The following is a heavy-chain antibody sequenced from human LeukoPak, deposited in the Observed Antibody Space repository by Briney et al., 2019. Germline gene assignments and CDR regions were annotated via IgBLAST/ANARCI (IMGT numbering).Heavy chain of an antibody. V-gene: IGHV1-8*01. CDR3: ARDGVDAFDI. CDR2: MDPNSGNT. Sequence: ASVKVSLKASGYTFASYDINWVSQATGQGVEWMGWMDPNSGNTGYAQKFQRRVTMTRNTSISTAYMELSSLRSEDTAVYYCARDGVDAFDIWGQGTMVTVSS. CDR1: GYTFASYD. J-gene: IGHJ3*02. D-gene: IGHD3-3*01.